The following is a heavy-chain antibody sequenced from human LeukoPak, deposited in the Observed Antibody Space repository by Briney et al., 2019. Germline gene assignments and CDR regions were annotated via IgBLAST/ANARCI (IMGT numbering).Heavy chain of an antibody. CDR1: GYTFTSYA. D-gene: IGHD3-10*02. CDR3: ARKGSTMFNWFDP. J-gene: IGHJ5*02. V-gene: IGHV1-3*01. Sequence: ASVKVSCKASGYTFTSYAMHWVRQAPGQRLEWMGWINAGNGNTKYSQKFQGRVTITRDTSASTAYMELSSLRSEDTAVYYCARKGSTMFNWFDPWGQGTLVTVSS. CDR2: INAGNGNT.